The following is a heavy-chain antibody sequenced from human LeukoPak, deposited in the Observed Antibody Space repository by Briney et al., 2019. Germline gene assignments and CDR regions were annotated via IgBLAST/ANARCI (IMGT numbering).Heavy chain of an antibody. V-gene: IGHV4-59*08. J-gene: IGHJ3*02. CDR2: IYYSGST. CDR3: ARHGHFITMIPDI. CDR1: GGSISSYY. Sequence: RTSETLSLTCAVSGGSISSYYWSWIRQPPGKGLEWIGYIYYSGSTNYNPSLKSRVTISVDTSKNQFSLKLSSVTAADTAVYYCARHGHFITMIPDIGGQGTMVTVS. D-gene: IGHD3-22*01.